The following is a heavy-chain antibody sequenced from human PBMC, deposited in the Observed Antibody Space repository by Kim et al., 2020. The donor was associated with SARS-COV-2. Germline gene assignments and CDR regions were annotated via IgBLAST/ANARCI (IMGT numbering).Heavy chain of an antibody. J-gene: IGHJ4*02. CDR2: ISGSGDST. V-gene: IGHV3-23*01. CDR1: GFTFSSYA. Sequence: GGSLRLSCAASGFTFSSYAMSWVRQAPGKGLEWVSAISGSGDSTYYADSVKGRFTISRDNSKNTLYLQMNSLRAEDTAVYYCAKDVKATVVTREVVDYWGQGTLVTVSS. CDR3: AKDVKATVVTREVVDY. D-gene: IGHD4-17*01.